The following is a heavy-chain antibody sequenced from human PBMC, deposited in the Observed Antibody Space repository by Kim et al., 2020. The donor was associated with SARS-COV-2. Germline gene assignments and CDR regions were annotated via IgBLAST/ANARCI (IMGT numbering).Heavy chain of an antibody. J-gene: IGHJ4*02. Sequence: GGSLRLSCAASGFTFSTYWMSWVRQSPGKGLEWVANIKQDGSEEYYVDSVKGRFTISRDNAKNSLHLQMNSLRAEDTAVYYCARDRAYYLDTSGPFDYWGQGTLVTVSS. V-gene: IGHV3-7*01. CDR3: ARDRAYYLDTSGPFDY. CDR2: IKQDGSEE. D-gene: IGHD3-22*01. CDR1: GFTFSTYW.